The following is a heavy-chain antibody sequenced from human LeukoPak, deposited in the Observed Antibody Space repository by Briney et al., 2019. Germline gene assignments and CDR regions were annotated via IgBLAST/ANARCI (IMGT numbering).Heavy chain of an antibody. D-gene: IGHD4-17*01. V-gene: IGHV4-61*01. CDR3: ARDGHGDYVNYYYYMDV. CDR1: GGSVSSGSYY. Sequence: SETLSLTCTVSGGSVSSGSYYWSWIRQPPGKGLEWIGYIYYSGSTNYNPSFKSRVTISVDTSKNQFSLKLSSVTAADTAVYYCARDGHGDYVNYYYYMDVWGKGTTVTVSS. CDR2: IYYSGST. J-gene: IGHJ6*03.